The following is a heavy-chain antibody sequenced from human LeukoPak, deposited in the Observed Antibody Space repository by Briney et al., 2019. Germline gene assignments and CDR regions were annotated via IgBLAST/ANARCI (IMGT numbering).Heavy chain of an antibody. CDR3: VRDLGPAWY. Sequence: ASVKVSCQASGYPFPNYYMHWVRQAPGQGLEWMGIINPSGGSTSYAQKFQGRVTMTRDTSTSTVYMELSSLRSEDTAVYYCVRDLGPAWYWGQGALVTVSS. V-gene: IGHV1-46*01. CDR1: GYPFPNYY. J-gene: IGHJ4*02. CDR2: INPSGGST.